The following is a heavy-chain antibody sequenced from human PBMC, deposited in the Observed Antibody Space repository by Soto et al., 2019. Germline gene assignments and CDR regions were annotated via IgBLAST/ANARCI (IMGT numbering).Heavy chain of an antibody. Sequence: SETLSLTCTVSGGSISSSSYYWGWIRQPPGKGLEWIGSIYYSGSTYYNPSLKSRVTISVDTSKNQFSLKLSSVTAADTAVYYCARSGDSSSWYPALPHHYHWGQGTLVPVSS. V-gene: IGHV4-39*01. J-gene: IGHJ1*01. CDR2: IYYSGST. D-gene: IGHD6-13*01. CDR1: GGSISSSSYY. CDR3: ARSGDSSSWYPALPHHYH.